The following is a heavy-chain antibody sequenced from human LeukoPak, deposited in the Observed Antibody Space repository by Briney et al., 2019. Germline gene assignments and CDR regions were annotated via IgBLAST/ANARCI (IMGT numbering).Heavy chain of an antibody. CDR1: GFTFSSYA. CDR2: ISSSGGST. CDR3: AGYSRSSGWFDP. J-gene: IGHJ5*02. V-gene: IGHV3-23*01. D-gene: IGHD6-6*01. Sequence: PGGSLRLSYAASGFTFSSYAMSWVRQAPGKGLEWVSAISSSGGSTYYADSVKGRFTISRDNAKNSLYLQMNSLRAEDTAVYYCAGYSRSSGWFDPWGQGTLVTVSS.